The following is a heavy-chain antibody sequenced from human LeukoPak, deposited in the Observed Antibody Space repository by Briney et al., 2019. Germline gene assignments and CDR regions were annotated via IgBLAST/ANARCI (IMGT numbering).Heavy chain of an antibody. Sequence: SETLSLTCTVSGGSISSGDYYWSWIRQPPGKGLEWIGYIYYSGSTYYNPSLKSRVTISVDTSKNQFSLKLSSVTAADTAVYYCARGPDVIGSHGWSSAFDYWGQGTLVTVSS. CDR3: ARGPDVIGSHGWSSAFDY. V-gene: IGHV4-30-4*08. D-gene: IGHD1-26*01. CDR2: IYYSGST. J-gene: IGHJ4*02. CDR1: GGSISSGDYY.